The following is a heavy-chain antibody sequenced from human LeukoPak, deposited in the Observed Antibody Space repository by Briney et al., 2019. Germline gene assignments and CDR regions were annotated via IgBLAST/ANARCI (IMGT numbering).Heavy chain of an antibody. CDR1: GGSISSYY. J-gene: IGHJ4*02. CDR3: AKAGSGLLIDY. CDR2: IYYSGST. V-gene: IGHV4-59*08. D-gene: IGHD6-19*01. Sequence: PSETLSFTCTVSGGSISSYYWSWIRQPPGKGLEWIGYIYYSGSTNYNPSLKSRVTISVDTSKNQFSLKLSSVTAADTAVYFCAKAGSGLLIDYWGQGTLVTVSS.